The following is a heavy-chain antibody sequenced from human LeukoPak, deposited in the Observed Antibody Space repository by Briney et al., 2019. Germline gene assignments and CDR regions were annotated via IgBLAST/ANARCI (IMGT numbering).Heavy chain of an antibody. D-gene: IGHD6-13*01. J-gene: IGHJ4*02. Sequence: VSVKVSCKASGYTFTSYYMHWVRQAPGQGLEWMGIINPSGGSTSYAQKFQGRVTMTRDTSTSTVYMELSSLRSEDTAVYYCARAAAAGHFDYWGQGTLVTVSS. CDR3: ARAAAAGHFDY. CDR2: INPSGGST. V-gene: IGHV1-46*01. CDR1: GYTFTSYY.